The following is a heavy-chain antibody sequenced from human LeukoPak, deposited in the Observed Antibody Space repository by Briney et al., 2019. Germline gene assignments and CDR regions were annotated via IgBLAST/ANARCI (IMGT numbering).Heavy chain of an antibody. D-gene: IGHD6-13*01. Sequence: GGTLRLSCAASGFTFSSYWMSWVRQAPGKGLEWVANIKQDGSEKYYVDSVKGRLTISRDNVKNSLYLQMSSLRAEDTAVYYCARERGAAAGTKKLRYYYMDVWGKGTTVTVSS. V-gene: IGHV3-7*01. CDR2: IKQDGSEK. J-gene: IGHJ6*03. CDR3: ARERGAAAGTKKLRYYYMDV. CDR1: GFTFSSYW.